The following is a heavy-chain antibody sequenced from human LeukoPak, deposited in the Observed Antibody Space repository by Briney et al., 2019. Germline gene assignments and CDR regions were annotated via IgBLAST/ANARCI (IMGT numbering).Heavy chain of an antibody. CDR3: ARGAKWGGNWFDP. Sequence: SSETLSLTCAVYGGSFSGYYWSWIRQPPGKGLEWIGEINHSGSTNYNPSLKSRVTISVDTSKNQFSLKLSSVTAADTAVYYCARGAKWGGNWFDPWGQGTLATVSS. J-gene: IGHJ5*02. CDR1: GGSFSGYY. V-gene: IGHV4-34*01. D-gene: IGHD2-8*01. CDR2: INHSGST.